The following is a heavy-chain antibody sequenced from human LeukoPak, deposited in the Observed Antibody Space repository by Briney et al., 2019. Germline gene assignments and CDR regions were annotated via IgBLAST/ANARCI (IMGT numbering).Heavy chain of an antibody. D-gene: IGHD6-19*01. V-gene: IGHV4-61*05. J-gene: IGHJ4*02. Sequence: SETLSLTCTVSGGSISSSSYYWGWIRQPPGKGLEWIGYIYYSGSTNYNPSLKSRVTISVDTSKNQFSLKLSSVTAADTAVYYCARDPYSSGWYDYWGQGTLVTVSS. CDR3: ARDPYSSGWYDY. CDR1: GGSISSSSYY. CDR2: IYYSGST.